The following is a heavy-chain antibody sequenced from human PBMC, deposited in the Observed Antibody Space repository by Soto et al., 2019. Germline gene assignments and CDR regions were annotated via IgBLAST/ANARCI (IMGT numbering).Heavy chain of an antibody. D-gene: IGHD6-13*01. CDR2: IYWDDDK. V-gene: IGHV2-5*02. J-gene: IGHJ5*02. CDR1: GFSLTSSGVG. Sequence: SGPTLVNPTQTLTLTCTFSGFSLTSSGVGVGWIRQSPGKALEWLALIYWDDDKRYSPSLKSRLTITKDTSKNQVVLTMTNMDPVDTATYYCAHRRHPGIAAAGWFDPWGQGTLVTVSS. CDR3: AHRRHPGIAAAGWFDP.